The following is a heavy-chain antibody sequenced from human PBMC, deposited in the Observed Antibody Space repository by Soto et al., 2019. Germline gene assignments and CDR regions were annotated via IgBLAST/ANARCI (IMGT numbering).Heavy chain of an antibody. D-gene: IGHD5-12*01. V-gene: IGHV3-33*01. J-gene: IGHJ6*02. CDR1: GFTFSTYG. Sequence: QVQLVESGGGVVQTGRSLRLSCAASGFTFSTYGMNWVRQAPGKGLEWVALVWYDGRNKDYADSVKGRFTISRDNSKNTLYLQMNSLRHEDTAVHYCVRAAGYSGNDYVYYYGMDVWGQGTTVTVSS. CDR2: VWYDGRNK. CDR3: VRAAGYSGNDYVYYYGMDV.